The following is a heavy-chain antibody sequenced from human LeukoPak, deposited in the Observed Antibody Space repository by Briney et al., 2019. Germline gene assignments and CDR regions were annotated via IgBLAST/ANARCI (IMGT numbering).Heavy chain of an antibody. CDR2: ISSSSSYI. V-gene: IGHV3-21*04. CDR3: AKDSSSYNYYYLDA. CDR1: GFTFSSYS. J-gene: IGHJ6*03. Sequence: KPGGPLRLSCAASGFTFSSYSMHWVRQAPGKGLVWVSCISSSSSYIYYADSVKGRFTISRDNAKNSLYLQMSSLRAEDTALYYCAKDSSSYNYYYLDAWGKGTTVTVSS.